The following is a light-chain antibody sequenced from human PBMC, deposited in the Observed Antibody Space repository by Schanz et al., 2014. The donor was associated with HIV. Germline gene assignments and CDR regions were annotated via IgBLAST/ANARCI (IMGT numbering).Light chain of an antibody. CDR2: EAS. J-gene: IGKJ2*01. CDR1: QSINIY. Sequence: DVQMTQSPSTLSASVGDRVTITCRASQSINIYLNWYQQKPGKAPNLLISEASTLESGVPSRFSGTGSGTEFTLTISSLQPDDFATYFCLHYNDFASTFGQGTKLEIK. V-gene: IGKV1-5*03. CDR3: LHYNDFAST.